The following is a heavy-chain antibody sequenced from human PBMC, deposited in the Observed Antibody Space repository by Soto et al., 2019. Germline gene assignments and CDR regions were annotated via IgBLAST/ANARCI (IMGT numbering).Heavy chain of an antibody. J-gene: IGHJ4*02. CDR1: GFTFSSYG. CDR3: ARGLGYTYGIDY. Sequence: GGSLRLSWAASGFTFSSYGMHWVRQAPGKGLEWVAVIWYDGSNKYYENSVKGRFTITRDNSKNTLYLQMNSLRAEDTAVYYCARGLGYTYGIDYWGQGTLVTVSS. CDR2: IWYDGSNK. V-gene: IGHV3-33*01. D-gene: IGHD5-18*01.